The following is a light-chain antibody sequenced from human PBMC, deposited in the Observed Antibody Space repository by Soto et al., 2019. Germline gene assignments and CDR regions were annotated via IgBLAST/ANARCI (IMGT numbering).Light chain of an antibody. CDR1: QAIGNY. Sequence: DIEITQSPSSLTASVEDRVRIKCRASQAIGNYLNWYQQKPGKAPNLLIYEASTLQSGVPSRFSGSGSGTDFTLTISSLQPEDFATYYCQQTYIVPLTFGGGTKVDIK. J-gene: IGKJ4*01. CDR2: EAS. CDR3: QQTYIVPLT. V-gene: IGKV1-39*01.